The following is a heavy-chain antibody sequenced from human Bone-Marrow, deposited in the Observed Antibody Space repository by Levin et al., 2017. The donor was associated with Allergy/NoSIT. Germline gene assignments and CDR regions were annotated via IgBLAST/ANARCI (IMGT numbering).Heavy chain of an antibody. J-gene: IGHJ6*02. CDR3: ARAAYDFWSGENYGMDV. CDR2: INPNSGGT. Sequence: ASVKVSCKASGYTFTGYYMHSVRQAPGQGLEWMGWINPNSGGTNYAQKFQGWVTMTRDTSISTAYMELSRLRSDDTAVYYCARAAYDFWSGENYGMDVWGQGTTVTVSS. CDR1: GYTFTGYY. D-gene: IGHD3-3*01. V-gene: IGHV1-2*04.